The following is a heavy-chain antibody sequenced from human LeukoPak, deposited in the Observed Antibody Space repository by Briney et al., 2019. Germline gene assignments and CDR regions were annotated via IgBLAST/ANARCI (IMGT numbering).Heavy chain of an antibody. CDR2: IIPILGIA. CDR1: GGTFSSYA. V-gene: IGHV1-69*04. CDR3: ARDKGYDSSGYNV. Sequence: SVKVSCKASGGTFSSYAISWVRQAPGQGLEWMGTIIPILGIANYAQKFQGRVTVTADKSTSTAYMELSSLRSEDTAVYYCARDKGYDSSGYNVWGQGTMVTVSS. J-gene: IGHJ3*01. D-gene: IGHD3-22*01.